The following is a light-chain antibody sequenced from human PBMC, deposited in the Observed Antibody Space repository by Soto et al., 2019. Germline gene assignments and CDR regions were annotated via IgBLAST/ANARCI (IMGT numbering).Light chain of an antibody. J-gene: IGLJ1*01. Sequence: QSVLTQPRSVSGSPGQSVTISCTGTSSDVGGNDYVAWYQQHPGKAPKLVIYDVTARPSGVPGRFSGSKSGNTASLTISGLQAEDEADYYCRSYVGNYIYVFGTGTKVTVL. V-gene: IGLV2-11*01. CDR1: SSDVGGNDY. CDR2: DVT. CDR3: RSYVGNYIYV.